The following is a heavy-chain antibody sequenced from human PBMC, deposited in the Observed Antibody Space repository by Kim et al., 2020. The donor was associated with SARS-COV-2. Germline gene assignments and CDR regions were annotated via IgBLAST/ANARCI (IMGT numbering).Heavy chain of an antibody. V-gene: IGHV4-34*01. CDR1: GGSFSGYY. J-gene: IGHJ4*02. Sequence: SETLSLTCAVYGGSFSGYYWSWIRQPPGKGLEWIGEINHGGSTNYNPSLKSRVTISVDTSKNQFSLKLSSVTAADASVYYCARGRCSGNNCYSNFDNWGQGALVTVSS. CDR3: ARGRCSGNNCYSNFDN. D-gene: IGHD2-15*01. CDR2: INHGGST.